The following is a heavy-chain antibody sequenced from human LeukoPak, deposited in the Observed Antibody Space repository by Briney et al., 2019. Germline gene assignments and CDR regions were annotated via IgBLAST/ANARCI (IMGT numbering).Heavy chain of an antibody. J-gene: IGHJ5*02. CDR2: ISSSSSTI. D-gene: IGHD6-19*01. V-gene: IGHV3-48*04. CDR1: GFTFSSYS. Sequence: GSLRLSCAASGFTFSSYSMNWVRQAPGKGLEWVSYISSSSSTIYYADSVKGRFTISRDNAKNSLYLQMSSLRAEDTAVYYCARVDSPYSSGWYAWGQGTLVTVSS. CDR3: ARVDSPYSSGWYA.